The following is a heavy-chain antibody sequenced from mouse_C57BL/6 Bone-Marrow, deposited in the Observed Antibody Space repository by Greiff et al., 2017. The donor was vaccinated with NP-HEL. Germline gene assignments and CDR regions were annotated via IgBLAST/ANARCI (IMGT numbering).Heavy chain of an antibody. J-gene: IGHJ2*01. Sequence: VQLVESGAELVKPGASVKISCKASGYAFSSYWMNWVKQRPGKGLEWIGQIYPGDGDTNYNGKFKGKATLTADKSSSTAYMQLSSLTSEDSAVYFCARESNYDFDYWGQGTTLTVSS. CDR3: ARESNYDFDY. D-gene: IGHD2-5*01. CDR1: GYAFSSYW. CDR2: IYPGDGDT. V-gene: IGHV1-80*01.